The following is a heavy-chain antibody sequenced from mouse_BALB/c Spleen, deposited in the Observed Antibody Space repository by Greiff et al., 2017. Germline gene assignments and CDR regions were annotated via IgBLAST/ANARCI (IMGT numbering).Heavy chain of an antibody. CDR2: IWAGGST. CDR1: GFSLTSYG. D-gene: IGHD1-1*01. CDR3: ARDYYGSSYGGYFDV. Sequence: VQLQQSGPGLVAPSQSLSITCTVSGFSLTSYGVHWVRQPPGKGLEWLGVIWAGGSTNYNSALMSRLSISKDNSKSQVFLKMNSLQTDDTAMYYCARDYYGSSYGGYFDVWGAGTTVTVSS. J-gene: IGHJ1*01. V-gene: IGHV2-9*02.